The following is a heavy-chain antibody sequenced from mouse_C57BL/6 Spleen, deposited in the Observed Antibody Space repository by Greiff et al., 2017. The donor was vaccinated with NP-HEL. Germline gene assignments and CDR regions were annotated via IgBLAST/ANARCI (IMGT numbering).Heavy chain of an antibody. V-gene: IGHV5-16*01. Sequence: EVMLVESEGGLVQPGSSMKLSCTASGFTFSDYYMAWVRQVPEKGLEWVANINYDGSSTYYLDSLKSRFIISRDNAKNILYLQMSSLKSEDTATYYCARVDDGYWRFAYWGQGTLVTVSA. J-gene: IGHJ3*01. CDR2: INYDGSST. CDR3: ARVDDGYWRFAY. CDR1: GFTFSDYY. D-gene: IGHD2-3*01.